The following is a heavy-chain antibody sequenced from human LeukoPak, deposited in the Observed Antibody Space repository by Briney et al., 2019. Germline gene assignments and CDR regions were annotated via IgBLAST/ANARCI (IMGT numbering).Heavy chain of an antibody. CDR1: GYTFTNYG. D-gene: IGHD3-16*01. Sequence: GASVKVSCKASGYTFTNYGISWVRQAPGQGLEWMGWISAYSGDKNYAQKFQGRVTMTRDTSTSTAYMELRSLRSDDTAVYYCARDPGSYGDAFDIWGQGTMVTVSA. CDR2: ISAYSGDK. V-gene: IGHV1-18*01. J-gene: IGHJ3*02. CDR3: ARDPGSYGDAFDI.